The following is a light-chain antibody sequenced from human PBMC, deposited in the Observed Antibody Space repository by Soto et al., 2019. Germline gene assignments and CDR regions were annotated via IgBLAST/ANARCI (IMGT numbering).Light chain of an antibody. Sequence: DIVLTQSQGTLSLSPGERATLSGRASQGVSSNHLTWYQQKPGQAPRLLMCGASTRATGIPDRFSGSGSGTDFTLTISRLEPEDFAVYFCQQYSRSPFTFGPGTKVDI. CDR2: GAS. J-gene: IGKJ3*01. CDR3: QQYSRSPFT. CDR1: QGVSSNH. V-gene: IGKV3-20*01.